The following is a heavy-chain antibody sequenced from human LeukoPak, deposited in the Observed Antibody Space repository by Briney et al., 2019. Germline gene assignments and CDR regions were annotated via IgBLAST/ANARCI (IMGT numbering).Heavy chain of an antibody. CDR2: IYYSGST. CDR1: GGSISSSSYY. V-gene: IGHV4-39*01. CDR3: ARQLYSSSNWFDP. J-gene: IGHJ5*02. D-gene: IGHD6-6*01. Sequence: SETLSLTCTVSGGSISSSSYYWGWIRQPPGKGLEWIGSIYYSGSTYYNPSLKSRVTISVDTSKNQFSLKLSSVTAADTAVYYCARQLYSSSNWFDPWGQGTLVTVSS.